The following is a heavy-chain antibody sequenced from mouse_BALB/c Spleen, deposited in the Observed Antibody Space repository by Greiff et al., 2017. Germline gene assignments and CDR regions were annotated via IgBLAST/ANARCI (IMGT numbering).Heavy chain of an antibody. V-gene: IGHV1-82*01. Sequence: VQVVESGPELVKPGASVKISCKASGYAFSSSWMNWVKQRPGQGLEWIGRIYPGDGDTNYNGKFKGKATLTADKSSSTAYMQLSSLTSVDSAVYFCARDYDYDLMDYWGQGTSVTVSS. CDR1: GYAFSSSW. D-gene: IGHD2-4*01. CDR3: ARDYDYDLMDY. J-gene: IGHJ4*01. CDR2: IYPGDGDT.